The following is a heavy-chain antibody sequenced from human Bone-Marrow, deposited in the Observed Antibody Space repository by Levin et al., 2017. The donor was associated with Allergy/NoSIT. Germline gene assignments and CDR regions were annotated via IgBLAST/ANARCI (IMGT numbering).Heavy chain of an antibody. V-gene: IGHV4-4*02. CDR1: GGSISSNNW. D-gene: IGHD1-7*01. J-gene: IGHJ4*02. Sequence: PGGSLRLSCAVSGGSISSNNWWSWVRQPPGKGLEWIGEIYHSGGTNYNPSLKSRVTISVDKSKNQFSLKLTSVTAADTAVYYCVRGGNYLFDYWGQGTLLTV. CDR2: IYHSGGT. CDR3: VRGGNYLFDY.